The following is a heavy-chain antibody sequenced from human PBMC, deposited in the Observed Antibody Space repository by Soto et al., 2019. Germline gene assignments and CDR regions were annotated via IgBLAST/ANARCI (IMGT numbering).Heavy chain of an antibody. CDR1: GGSISTSAYY. J-gene: IGHJ6*04. CDR3: ARHVGYEGMNV. V-gene: IGHV4-39*01. D-gene: IGHD2-2*01. CDR2: IFYSGST. Sequence: PSETLSLTCTVSGGSISTSAYYWGWIRQPPGKGLEWIGSIFYSGSTNYNPSLKSRLTISVDRSKNQFSLKLSSVTAADTAAYYCARHVGYEGMNVWGKGTTVTVSS.